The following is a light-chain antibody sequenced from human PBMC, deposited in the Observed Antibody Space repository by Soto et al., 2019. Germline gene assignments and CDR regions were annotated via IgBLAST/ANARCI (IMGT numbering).Light chain of an antibody. J-gene: IGKJ2*01. CDR3: QQRSYWPGT. V-gene: IGKV3-11*01. CDR2: DAS. CDR1: QSVSNF. Sequence: EIVLTQSPATLSLSPGERATLSCRASQSVSNFLAWYQQKPGQAPRVIIYDASTRATDIPARFSGSGSGTDFTLTISSLEPEDFAVYYCQQRSYWPGTFGQGTKLEIK.